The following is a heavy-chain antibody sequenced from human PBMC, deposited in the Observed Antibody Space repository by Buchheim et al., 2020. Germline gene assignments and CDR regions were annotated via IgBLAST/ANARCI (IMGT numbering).Heavy chain of an antibody. CDR1: GFTFSAYT. J-gene: IGHJ4*02. CDR3: ARERAVAGYDY. D-gene: IGHD6-19*01. V-gene: IGHV3-21*01. Sequence: EVQLVESGGGLVKPGGSLRLSCAASGFTFSAYTMNWVRQAPGKGLEWVSSISRSSTYIYYADSLKGRFTISRDNAKNSLFLQMNSLRAEDTAIYYCARERAVAGYDYWGQGTL. CDR2: ISRSSTYI.